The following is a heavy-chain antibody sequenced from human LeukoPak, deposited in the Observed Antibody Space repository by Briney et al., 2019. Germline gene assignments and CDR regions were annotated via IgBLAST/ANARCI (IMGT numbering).Heavy chain of an antibody. J-gene: IGHJ6*02. CDR3: ARDGAGAGPLWFGIDYYYGMDV. D-gene: IGHD3-10*01. CDR1: GYTFTSYD. CDR2: MNPNSGNT. V-gene: IGHV1-8*01. Sequence: ASVKVSCKASGYTFTSYDINWVRQATGQGLEWMGWMNPNSGNTGYAQKFQGRVTMTRNTSISTAYMELSSLRSEDTAVYYCARDGAGAGPLWFGIDYYYGMDVWGRGTTVTVS.